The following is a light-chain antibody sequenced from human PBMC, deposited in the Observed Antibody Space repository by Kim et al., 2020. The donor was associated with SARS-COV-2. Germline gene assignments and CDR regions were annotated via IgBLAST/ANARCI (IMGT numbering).Light chain of an antibody. CDR2: DAS. Sequence: SASGGERVTISRQARQDMCKDLNWYQQKRGKASKPLIYDASNVETGVPSRLRRSGSGTDFTLHIRRLQPEDIASYYRQQYDNPVYTFGQGTKLEI. CDR3: QQYDNPVYT. J-gene: IGKJ2*01. CDR1: QDMCKD. V-gene: IGKV1-33*01.